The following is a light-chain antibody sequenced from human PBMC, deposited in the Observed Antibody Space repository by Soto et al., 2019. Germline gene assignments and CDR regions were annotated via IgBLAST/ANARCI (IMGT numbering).Light chain of an antibody. J-gene: IGKJ1*01. Sequence: DIQMTQSAPSLSASVGDRVTITCRASQSISTYVNWYQQKLGKAPKLLIHAASSLQSGVPSRFSGSGSGTEFSLTINSLQADDFATYYCQQYHIYSWTFGQGTKVDI. CDR1: QSISTY. CDR3: QQYHIYSWT. CDR2: AAS. V-gene: IGKV1-39*01.